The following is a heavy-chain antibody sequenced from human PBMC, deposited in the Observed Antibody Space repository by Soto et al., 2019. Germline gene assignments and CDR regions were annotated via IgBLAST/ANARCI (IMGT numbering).Heavy chain of an antibody. J-gene: IGHJ4*02. Sequence: QVQLVQSGAEVKKPGSSVKVSCKASGGTFSSYTISWVRQAPGQGLEWMGRIIPILGIANYAQKFQGRVTITXXKXPXXAYMELSSLRSEDTAVYYCAREILTGYYLGAYFDYWGQGTLVTVSS. CDR1: GGTFSSYT. D-gene: IGHD3-9*01. CDR3: AREILTGYYLGAYFDY. V-gene: IGHV1-69*02. CDR2: IIPILGIA.